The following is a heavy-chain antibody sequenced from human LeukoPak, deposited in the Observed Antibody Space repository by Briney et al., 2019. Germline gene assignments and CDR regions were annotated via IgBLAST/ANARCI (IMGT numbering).Heavy chain of an antibody. J-gene: IGHJ2*01. CDR3: ARDLSGSAYWYFDL. CDR2: INPNSGGT. Sequence: GASVKVSCKASGYTFTGYYMHWVRQAPGQGLEWMGWINPNSGGTNYAQKLQGRVTMTTDTSTSTAYMELRSLRSDDTAVYYCARDLSGSAYWYFDLWGRGTLVTVSS. D-gene: IGHD5-12*01. CDR1: GYTFTGYY. V-gene: IGHV1-2*02.